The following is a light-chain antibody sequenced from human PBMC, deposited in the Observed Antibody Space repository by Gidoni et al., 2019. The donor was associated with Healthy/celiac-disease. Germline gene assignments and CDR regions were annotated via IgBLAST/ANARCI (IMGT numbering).Light chain of an antibody. CDR2: DAS. CDR3: QQRSNWPPEIT. J-gene: IGKJ5*01. V-gene: IGKV3-11*01. CDR1: QSVSSY. Sequence: EIVLTQSQATLPLSPGERATLSCRASQSVSSYLAWYQQKPGQAPRLLIYDASNRATGIPARFSGSGSGTDFTLTISSLEPEDFAVYYCQQRSNWPPEITFGQXTRLEIK.